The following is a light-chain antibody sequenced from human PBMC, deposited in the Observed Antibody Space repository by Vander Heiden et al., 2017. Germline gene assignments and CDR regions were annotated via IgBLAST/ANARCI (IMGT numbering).Light chain of an antibody. CDR2: EVS. Sequence: QSALPQPAPGSGSPGKSITISCTGTSSDVGSYNLVSWYQQHPGKGPKLMISEVSKRPSGVSNRFSGSKSGNTASLTISGLQAEDEADYYCCSYGGSTPYVVFGGGTKLTVL. J-gene: IGLJ2*01. CDR1: SSDVGSYNL. CDR3: CSYGGSTPYVV. V-gene: IGLV2-23*02.